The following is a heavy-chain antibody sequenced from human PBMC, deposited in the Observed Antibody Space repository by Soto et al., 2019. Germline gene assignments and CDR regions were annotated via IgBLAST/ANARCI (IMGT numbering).Heavy chain of an antibody. V-gene: IGHV1-69*12. J-gene: IGHJ6*02. D-gene: IGHD4-4*01. CDR2: IIPIFGTA. CDR3: ARDGSYSNSPWYYYGMDV. CDR1: GGTFSSYA. Sequence: QVQLVQSGAEVKKPGSSVKVSCKASGGTFSSYAISWVRQAPGQGLEWMGGIIPIFGTANYAQKFQGRVTITADESTSTAYMELSSLRSEDTAVYYCARDGSYSNSPWYYYGMDVWGQGTTVTVSS.